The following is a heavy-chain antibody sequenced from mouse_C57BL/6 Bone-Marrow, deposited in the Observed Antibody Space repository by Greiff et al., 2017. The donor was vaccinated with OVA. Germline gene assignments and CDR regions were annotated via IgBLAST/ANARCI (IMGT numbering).Heavy chain of an antibody. CDR3: AREDSSGYD. Sequence: EVQLQQSGPELVKPGASVKISCKASGYTITDYYMNWVKQSHGKSLEWIGDINPNNGGTSYNQKFKGKATLTVDKSSSTAYLELRSLTSEDSAVYYCAREDSSGYDWGQGTTLTVSS. V-gene: IGHV1-26*01. D-gene: IGHD3-2*02. J-gene: IGHJ2*01. CDR1: GYTITDYY. CDR2: INPNNGGT.